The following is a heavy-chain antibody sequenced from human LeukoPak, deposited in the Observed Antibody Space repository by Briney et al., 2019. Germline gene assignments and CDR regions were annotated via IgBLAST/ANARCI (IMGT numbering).Heavy chain of an antibody. J-gene: IGHJ4*02. CDR1: GYTFTSYG. V-gene: IGHV1-18*01. D-gene: IGHD3-3*01. CDR2: ISAYNGST. Sequence: ASVKVSCKASGYTFTSYGISWVRQAPGQGLEWMGWISAYNGSTNYAQKLQGRVTMTTDTSTSTAYMELRSLRSDDTAVYYCARDPAPPLEFDYWGQGTLVTVSS. CDR3: ARDPAPPLEFDY.